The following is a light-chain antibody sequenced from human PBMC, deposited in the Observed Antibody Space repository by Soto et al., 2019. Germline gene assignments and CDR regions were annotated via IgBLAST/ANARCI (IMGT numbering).Light chain of an antibody. CDR3: QQYNHYWS. Sequence: DIQMTQSPSTLSASVGDRVIITCRASQTVSSWLAWYQQKPGKAPKLLIYTASSLESGVPSRFSGSGSGTEFTLTISSLQPDDFATYYCQQYNHYWSFGQGTKVDI. CDR2: TAS. CDR1: QTVSSW. J-gene: IGKJ1*01. V-gene: IGKV1-5*03.